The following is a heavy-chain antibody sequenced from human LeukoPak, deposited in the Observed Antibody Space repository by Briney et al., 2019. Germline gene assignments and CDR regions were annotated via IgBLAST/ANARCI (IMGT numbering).Heavy chain of an antibody. V-gene: IGHV3-7*03. CDR1: GFTFNNYW. D-gene: IGHD3-16*02. J-gene: IGHJ5*02. Sequence: GGSLRLSCVVSGFTFNNYWMSWVRQAPGKGLEWVATMKQDGSEIYYVDSVRGRFTISRDNAKNSLYLQMNSLRAEDTALYYCARGTAFGGVIVAWGQGTLVTVSS. CDR3: ARGTAFGGVIVA. CDR2: MKQDGSEI.